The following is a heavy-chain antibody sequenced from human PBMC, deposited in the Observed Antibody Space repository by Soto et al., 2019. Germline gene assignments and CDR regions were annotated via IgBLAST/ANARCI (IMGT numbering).Heavy chain of an antibody. Sequence: PGGSLRLSCAASGFTFDDYTMHWVRQAPGKGLEWVSLISWDGGSTYYADSVKGRFTISRDNSKNSLYLQMNSLRTEDTALYYCAKERGQQLVRDYYYGMDVWGQGTTVTVSS. CDR3: AKERGQQLVRDYYYGMDV. CDR2: ISWDGGST. J-gene: IGHJ6*02. D-gene: IGHD6-13*01. CDR1: GFTFDDYT. V-gene: IGHV3-43*01.